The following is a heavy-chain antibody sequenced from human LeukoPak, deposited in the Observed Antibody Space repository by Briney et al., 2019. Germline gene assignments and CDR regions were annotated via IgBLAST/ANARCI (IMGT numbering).Heavy chain of an antibody. V-gene: IGHV4-59*08. J-gene: IGHJ4*02. CDR2: IYYSGST. D-gene: IGHD2-21*02. Sequence: SETLSLTCTVSGGSISSYYWSWIRQPPGKGLEWIGYIYYSGSTNYNPSLKSRVTISVDTSKNQFSLKLSSVTAADTAVYYCARGHSSVVTAIPYYFDNWGRGTLVTVSS. CDR3: ARGHSSVVTAIPYYFDN. CDR1: GGSISSYY.